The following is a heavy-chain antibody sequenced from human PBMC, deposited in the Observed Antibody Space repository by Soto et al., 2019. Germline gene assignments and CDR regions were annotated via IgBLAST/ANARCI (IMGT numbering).Heavy chain of an antibody. CDR3: ARDDSVAAAHRLHYYYYGMDV. Sequence: QVPLVQSGAEVKKPGASVKVSCKASGYTFTSYGISWVRQAPGQGLEWMGWISAYNGNTNYAQKLQGRVTMTTDTSTSTAYMELRGLRSDATAVYYCARDDSVAAAHRLHYYYYGMDVWGQGTTVTVSS. V-gene: IGHV1-18*04. J-gene: IGHJ6*02. CDR2: ISAYNGNT. D-gene: IGHD6-13*01. CDR1: GYTFTSYG.